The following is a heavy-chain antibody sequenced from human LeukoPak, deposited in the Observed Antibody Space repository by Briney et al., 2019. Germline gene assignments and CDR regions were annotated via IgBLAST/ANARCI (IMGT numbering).Heavy chain of an antibody. V-gene: IGHV1-2*02. D-gene: IGHD6-13*01. CDR1: GYTFTSYG. CDR3: ASTLGSSSSSPAPPDY. Sequence: ASVKVSCKASGYTFTSYGISWVRQAPGQGLEWMGWINPNSGGTNYAQKFQGRVTMTRDTSISTAYMELSRLRSDDTAVYYCASTLGSSSSSPAPPDYWGQGTLVPVSS. CDR2: INPNSGGT. J-gene: IGHJ4*02.